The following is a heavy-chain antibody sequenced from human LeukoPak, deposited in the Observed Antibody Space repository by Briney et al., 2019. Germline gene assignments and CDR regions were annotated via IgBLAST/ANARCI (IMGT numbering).Heavy chain of an antibody. V-gene: IGHV4-30-2*01. CDR3: ARVLIVAAANTAFDI. D-gene: IGHD2-2*01. CDR2: IYHSGST. Sequence: SETLSLTCTVSGGSISSGGYYWSWIRQPPGKGLEWIGYIYHSGSTYYNPSLKSRVTISVDRSKNQFSLKLSSVTAADTAVYYCARVLIVAAANTAFDIWGQGTMVTVSS. J-gene: IGHJ3*02. CDR1: GGSISSGGYY.